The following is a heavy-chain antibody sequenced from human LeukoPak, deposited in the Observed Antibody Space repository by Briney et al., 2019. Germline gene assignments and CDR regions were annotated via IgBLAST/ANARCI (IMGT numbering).Heavy chain of an antibody. CDR3: ARAGLGSGYHGGFDY. D-gene: IGHD3-22*01. V-gene: IGHV3-7*01. J-gene: IGHJ4*02. Sequence: PGGSLRLSCAASGFTFSSYWMSWVRQAPGKGLEWVANIKQDGSEKYYVDSVKGRFTISRDNAKNSLYLQMNSLRAEDTAAYYCARAGLGSGYHGGFDYWGQGTLVTVSS. CDR2: IKQDGSEK. CDR1: GFTFSSYW.